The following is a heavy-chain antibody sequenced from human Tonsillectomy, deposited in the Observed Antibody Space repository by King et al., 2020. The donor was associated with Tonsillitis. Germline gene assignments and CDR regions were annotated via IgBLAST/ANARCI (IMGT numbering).Heavy chain of an antibody. V-gene: IGHV3-74*01. CDR1: GFTFSSYW. CDR3: ARDRDCRSTSCFFGMDV. D-gene: IGHD2-2*01. CDR2: INIDGSTT. Sequence: VQLVESGGGLVQPGGSLRLSCAASGFTFSSYWMHWVRQAPGKGLVWVSRINIDGSTTTYADSVKGRLTISRDNAKNTLHLQIGSLRAEDTVVYFCARDRDCRSTSCFFGMDVWGQGTTVTVSS. J-gene: IGHJ6*02.